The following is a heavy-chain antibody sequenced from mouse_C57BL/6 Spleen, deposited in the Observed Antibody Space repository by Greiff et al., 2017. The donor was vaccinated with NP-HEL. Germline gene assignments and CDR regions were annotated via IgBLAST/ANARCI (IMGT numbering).Heavy chain of an antibody. J-gene: IGHJ4*01. CDR1: GYTFTSYW. D-gene: IGHD4-1*01. CDR2: IYPSDSET. CDR3: ATGTSAMDY. Sequence: QVQLQQPGAELVRPGSSVKLSCKASGYTFTSYWMDWVKQRPGQGLEWIGNIYPSDSETHYNQKFKDKATLTVDKSSSTAYMQLSSLTSEDSAVYSCATGTSAMDYWGQGTSVTVSS. V-gene: IGHV1-61*01.